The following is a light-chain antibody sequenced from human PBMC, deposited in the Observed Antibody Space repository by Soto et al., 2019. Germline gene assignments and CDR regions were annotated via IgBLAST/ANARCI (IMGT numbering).Light chain of an antibody. V-gene: IGKV1-39*01. Sequence: THMTRSPSTLSASVGDRVTFSRRARQSITTWSAWSQQKSGIAPMVLLYAASSLHSGVISRFSGIGSGTDFTLTISSLQPGDFATYYCKQSYSTPVNFGQGTRLEV. CDR1: QSITTW. J-gene: IGKJ5*01. CDR3: KQSYSTPVN. CDR2: AAS.